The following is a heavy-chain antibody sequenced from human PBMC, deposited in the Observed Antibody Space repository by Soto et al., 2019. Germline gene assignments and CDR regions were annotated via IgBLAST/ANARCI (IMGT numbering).Heavy chain of an antibody. CDR3: AIGGGVVVPAAATYYYYYYMDV. Sequence: ASVKVSCKASGYTFTGYYMHWVRQAPGQGLEWMGWINPNSGGTNYAQKFQGWVTMTRDTSISTAYMELSRLRSDDTAVYYCAIGGGVVVPAAATYYYYYYMDVWGKGTTVTVSS. D-gene: IGHD2-2*01. CDR1: GYTFTGYY. V-gene: IGHV1-2*04. CDR2: INPNSGGT. J-gene: IGHJ6*03.